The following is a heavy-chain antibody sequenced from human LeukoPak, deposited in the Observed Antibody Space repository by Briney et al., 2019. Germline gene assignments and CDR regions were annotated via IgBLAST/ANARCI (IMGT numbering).Heavy chain of an antibody. V-gene: IGHV5-51*01. D-gene: IGHD2-2*01. CDR2: IYPGDSDT. CDR1: GYSFTNYW. CDR3: ARSFDCTTTSCYPFDY. J-gene: IGHJ4*02. Sequence: GESLKISCKASGYSFTNYWIGWVRQMPGKGLEWMGIIYPGDSDTRHSPSFQGQVTISADKSITTAYLQWSSLKASDTAMYYCARSFDCTTTSCYPFDYWGQGTLVTVSS.